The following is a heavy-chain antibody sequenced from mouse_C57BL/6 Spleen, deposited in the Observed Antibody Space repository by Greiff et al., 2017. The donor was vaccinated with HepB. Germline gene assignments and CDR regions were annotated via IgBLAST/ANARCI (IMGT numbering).Heavy chain of an antibody. V-gene: IGHV1-52*01. CDR1: GYTFTSYW. Sequence: VKLQQPGAELVRPGSSVKLSCKASGYTFTSYWMHWVKQRPIQGLEWIGNIDPSDSETHYNQKFKDKATLTVDKSSSTAYMQLSSLTSEDSAVYYCARDGYYVGAYWGQGTLVTVSA. CDR2: IDPSDSET. J-gene: IGHJ3*01. D-gene: IGHD2-3*01. CDR3: ARDGYYVGAY.